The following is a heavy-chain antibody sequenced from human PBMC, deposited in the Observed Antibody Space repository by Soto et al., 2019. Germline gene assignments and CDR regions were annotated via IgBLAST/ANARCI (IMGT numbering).Heavy chain of an antibody. J-gene: IGHJ4*02. CDR2: ISSTTNYI. V-gene: IGHV3-21*06. CDR1: GFTFTRYS. Sequence: LRLSSAASGFTFTRYSQNWVRQAPGKGLEWVSSISSTTNYIYYGDSMKGRFTISRDNAKNSLYLEMNSLRAEDTAVYYWARESEDLTSNFDYWGQGTLVTVSS. CDR3: ARESEDLTSNFDY.